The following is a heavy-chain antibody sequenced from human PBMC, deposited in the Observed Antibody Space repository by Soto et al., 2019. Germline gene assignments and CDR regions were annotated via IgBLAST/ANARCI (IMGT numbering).Heavy chain of an antibody. CDR1: GFTFSSFW. V-gene: IGHV3-74*01. J-gene: IGHJ4*02. D-gene: IGHD2-2*01. CDR2: INSDGSNT. CDR3: ARGGVPAAMSY. Sequence: EVQLVESGGGLVQPGGSLRLSCAASGFTFSSFWMHWVRQAPGEGLVWVSRINSDGSNTNYADSVKGRFTISRDNTKTTLYLQMNSLRAEDTAVYYCARGGVPAAMSYWGQGTLVTVSS.